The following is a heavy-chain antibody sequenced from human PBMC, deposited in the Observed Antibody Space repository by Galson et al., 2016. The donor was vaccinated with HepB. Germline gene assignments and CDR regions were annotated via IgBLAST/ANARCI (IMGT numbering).Heavy chain of an antibody. J-gene: IGHJ6*02. Sequence: SVKVSCKASGYTFTNYGFSWVRQAPGQGLEWMGWIRPYSGTTNYAQNMQGRVTMTTDTSTSTAYMELRGLRSDDTAVYYCASQPSNSGGYYGMDVWGQGTTVTVSS. CDR3: ASQPSNSGGYYGMDV. V-gene: IGHV1-18*01. CDR1: GYTFTNYG. D-gene: IGHD6-19*01. CDR2: IRPYSGTT.